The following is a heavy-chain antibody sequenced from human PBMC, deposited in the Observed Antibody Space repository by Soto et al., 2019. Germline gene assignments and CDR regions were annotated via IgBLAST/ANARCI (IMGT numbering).Heavy chain of an antibody. D-gene: IGHD3-16*01. J-gene: IGHJ5*02. CDR1: GGSMSGLY. V-gene: IGHV4-59*11. Sequence: QVQLQEAGPGLVKPSETLSITCTVSGGSMSGLYWSWIRQSPLKGLEWLGYVDSNGATNYNPSLKGRVTRSVDTSTIQLSLKLTSVAAADTAVYYCARGMDRHIGLFDLWGQGTLITVSS. CDR2: VDSNGAT. CDR3: ARGMDRHIGLFDL.